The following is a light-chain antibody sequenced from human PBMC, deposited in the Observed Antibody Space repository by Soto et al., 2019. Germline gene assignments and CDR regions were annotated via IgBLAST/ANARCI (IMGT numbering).Light chain of an antibody. Sequence: FILTKSPCTLSLSQDERATLSCRASQSVSSYLAWYQQKPGQAPRLLIYDASNRATGIPARFSGSGSGTDFTLTISSLEPEDFAVYYCEQRFNLITFGQGTKVDIK. CDR3: EQRFNLIT. CDR1: QSVSSY. V-gene: IGKV3-11*01. CDR2: DAS. J-gene: IGKJ1*01.